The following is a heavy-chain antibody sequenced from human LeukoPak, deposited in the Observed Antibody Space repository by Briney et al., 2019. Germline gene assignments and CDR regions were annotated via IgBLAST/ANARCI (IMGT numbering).Heavy chain of an antibody. J-gene: IGHJ4*02. CDR3: ARVDRYYQGSGSYAIDY. CDR1: GFTFSGHS. Sequence: PGGSLRLSCVASGFTFSGHSMNWVRQAPGKGLEWLSFLSSSSSSIAYADSVKGRFTISRDNDKNSLYLQMNNLRAEDTAVYYCARVDRYYQGSGSYAIDYWGQGTLVTVSS. V-gene: IGHV3-48*04. D-gene: IGHD3-10*01. CDR2: LSSSSSSI.